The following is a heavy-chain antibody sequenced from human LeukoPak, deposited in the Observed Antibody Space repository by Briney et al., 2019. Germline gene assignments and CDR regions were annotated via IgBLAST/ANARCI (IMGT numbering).Heavy chain of an antibody. J-gene: IGHJ1*01. CDR1: GFTFSSYG. CDR2: ISGSGGST. Sequence: GGTLRLSCAASGFTFSSYGMSWVRQAPGKGLEWVSAISGSGGSTYYADSVKGRFTISRDNSKNTLYLQMNSLRAEDTAVYYCAVIPAYYYDSSGYYYVGYFQHWGQGTLVTVSS. V-gene: IGHV3-23*01. D-gene: IGHD3-22*01. CDR3: AVIPAYYYDSSGYYYVGYFQH.